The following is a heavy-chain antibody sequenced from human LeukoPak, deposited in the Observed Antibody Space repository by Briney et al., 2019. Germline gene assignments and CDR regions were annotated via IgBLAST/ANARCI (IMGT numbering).Heavy chain of an antibody. CDR1: GYIFSDFD. CDR3: ARVGYRTDLTYYGDFFYYYYYMDV. D-gene: IGHD4-17*01. J-gene: IGHJ6*03. Sequence: EASVKVSCKASGYIFSDFDINWVRQASGQGLEWVAWMNPNSGNTGYAQKFQGRVTITRNTSISTAYMELSSLRSEDTAVYYCARVGYRTDLTYYGDFFYYYYYMDVWGKGTTVTVSS. V-gene: IGHV1-8*03. CDR2: MNPNSGNT.